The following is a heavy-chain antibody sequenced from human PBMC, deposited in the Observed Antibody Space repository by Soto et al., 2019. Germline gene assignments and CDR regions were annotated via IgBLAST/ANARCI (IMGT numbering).Heavy chain of an antibody. J-gene: IGHJ3*02. CDR1: GYTFTSYG. V-gene: IGHV1-18*01. CDR2: ISAYNGNT. CDR3: ARVRDDAFDI. Sequence: QVQLVQSGAEVKKPGASVKVSCKASGYTFTSYGIIWVRQAPAQGLEWMGWISAYNGNTNYAQKLKGRVTMNTDTSTRTAYLALSLLRSDHTAVSYCARVRDDAFDICGQGPMVPVSS.